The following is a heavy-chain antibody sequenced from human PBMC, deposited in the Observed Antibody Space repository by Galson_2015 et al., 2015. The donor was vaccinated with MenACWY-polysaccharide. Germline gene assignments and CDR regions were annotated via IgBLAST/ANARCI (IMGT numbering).Heavy chain of an antibody. J-gene: IGHJ4*02. CDR1: GLDFNSLG. CDR2: IKSDGSST. CDR3: ARGYSAYD. Sequence: SLRLSCAAPGLDFNSLGMHWVRQAPGKGLVWVSRIKSDGSSTNYADSVKGRFTISRDNAKNTLYLQMNSLRAEDTALYYCARGYSAYDWGQGTLVTVSA. V-gene: IGHV3-74*01. D-gene: IGHD5-12*01.